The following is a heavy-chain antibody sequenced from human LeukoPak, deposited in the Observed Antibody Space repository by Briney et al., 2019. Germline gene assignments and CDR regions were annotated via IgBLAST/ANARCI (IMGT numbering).Heavy chain of an antibody. D-gene: IGHD2-21*01. V-gene: IGHV6-1*01. CDR3: ARLFLY. CDR2: TYYRSKWYS. J-gene: IGHJ4*02. CDR1: GDSVSSNSAA. Sequence: SQALSLTCVISGDSVSSNSAAWNWIRQSPSRGLEWLGRTYYRSKWYSYSAVSVKSRIIINPDTSKNQFSLKLSPVTAADTAVYHCARLFLYWGQGTLVTVSS.